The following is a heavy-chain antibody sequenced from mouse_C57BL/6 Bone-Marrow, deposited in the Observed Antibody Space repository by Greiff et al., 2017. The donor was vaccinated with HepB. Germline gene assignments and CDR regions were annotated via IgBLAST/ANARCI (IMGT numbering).Heavy chain of an antibody. CDR1: GFSLPSYG. V-gene: IGHV2-3*01. D-gene: IGHD1-1*01. CDR2: IWGDGST. J-gene: IGHJ2*01. CDR3: AKERFRDYYGSSYDYFDY. Sequence: VNVVESGPGLVAPSQSLSITCTVSGFSLPSYGVSWVRQPPGKGLEWLGVIWGDGSTNYHSALISRLSISKDNSKSQVFLKLNSLQTDDPATYYCAKERFRDYYGSSYDYFDYWGQGTTLTVSS.